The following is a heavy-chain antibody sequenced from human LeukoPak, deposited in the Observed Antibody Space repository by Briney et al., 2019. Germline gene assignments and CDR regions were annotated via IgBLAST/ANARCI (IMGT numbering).Heavy chain of an antibody. CDR1: GYTLNELS. Sequence: ASVKVSCKVSGYTLNELSMHWVRQSPGKGLEWMGSFHPEDGETIYAQKFQGRVSMTEDTSTDTAYIELSSLKSEDTAVYYCAADRFCTSTTCFGNWFDPWDQGTLVTVSS. D-gene: IGHD2-2*01. J-gene: IGHJ5*02. CDR2: FHPEDGET. CDR3: AADRFCTSTTCFGNWFDP. V-gene: IGHV1-24*01.